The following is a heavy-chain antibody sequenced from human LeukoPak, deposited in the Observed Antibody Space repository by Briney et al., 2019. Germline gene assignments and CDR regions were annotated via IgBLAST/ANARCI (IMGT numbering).Heavy chain of an antibody. D-gene: IGHD5-18*01. CDR1: GFTFSSYA. Sequence: TGRSLALSCAASGFTFSSYAMNWVRQAPGKGPGWVSYIRGGGAVTHYADSVKGRFTISRDNSKNTLYLQMSSLRAEDTAVYYCAKCEDSYGNDALDIWGQGTMVTVSS. J-gene: IGHJ3*02. CDR2: IRGGGAVT. CDR3: AKCEDSYGNDALDI. V-gene: IGHV3-23*01.